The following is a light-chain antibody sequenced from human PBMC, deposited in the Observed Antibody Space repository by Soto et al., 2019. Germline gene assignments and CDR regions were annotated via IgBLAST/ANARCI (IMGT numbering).Light chain of an antibody. V-gene: IGKV3D-15*01. J-gene: IGKJ4*01. CDR1: QYVSTN. Sequence: ETVMTQFPATLSVSPGERATLSCRASQYVSTNLAWYQQQPGQPPRHLIYDISNRATGIPARFSGSGSETEFALTITSLQSEDFAVYYCQQYDTWPLTFGGGTKVEI. CDR3: QQYDTWPLT. CDR2: DIS.